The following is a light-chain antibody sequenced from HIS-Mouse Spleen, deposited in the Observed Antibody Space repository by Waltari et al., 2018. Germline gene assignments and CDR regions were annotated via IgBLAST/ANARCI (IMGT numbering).Light chain of an antibody. V-gene: IGKV3-11*01. CDR2: YAS. Sequence: EIVFTQSPATLSFSPGERSTLSCRASQSVSSYLAWYQQKPGQAPRLLIYYASNRATCIPARFSGSGSGTDFTLTISSLAPEDFAVYYCQQRSNWPPWTFGQGTKVEIK. CDR1: QSVSSY. J-gene: IGKJ1*01. CDR3: QQRSNWPPWT.